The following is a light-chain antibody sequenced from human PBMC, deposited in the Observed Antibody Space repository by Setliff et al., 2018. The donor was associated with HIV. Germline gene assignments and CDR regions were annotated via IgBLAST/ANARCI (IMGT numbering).Light chain of an antibody. CDR1: SSNIGSND. Sequence: QSALTQPPSASGTPGQRVTISCSGSSSNIGSNDVSWFQQLPGPAPKLLIYRNKQRPSGVPDRFSGSKSGTSASLAISGLRSEDEGDYYCAAWDDSLSGYYVFGTGT. J-gene: IGLJ1*01. V-gene: IGLV1-47*01. CDR3: AAWDDSLSGYYV. CDR2: RNK.